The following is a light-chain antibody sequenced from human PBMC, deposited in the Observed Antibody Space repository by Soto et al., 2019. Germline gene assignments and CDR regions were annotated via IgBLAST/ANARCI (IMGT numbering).Light chain of an antibody. Sequence: QSALTQPASVSGSPGQSITISCAGTMRDVGAYNLVSLYQQHPGRAPQLIIYEVRNRPSGISFRFSGSKSGNTASLTISGLQAEDDADYYCSSYTSKSSLIFGGGTKLTVL. CDR3: SSYTSKSSLI. V-gene: IGLV2-14*01. CDR2: EVR. CDR1: MRDVGAYNL. J-gene: IGLJ2*01.